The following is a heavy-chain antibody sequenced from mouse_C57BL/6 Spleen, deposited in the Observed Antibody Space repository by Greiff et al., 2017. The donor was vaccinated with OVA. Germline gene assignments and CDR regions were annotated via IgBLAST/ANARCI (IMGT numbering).Heavy chain of an antibody. V-gene: IGHV5-17*01. CDR3: ARVVGYYAMDY. J-gene: IGHJ4*01. Sequence: EVKLVESGGGLVKPGGSLKLSCAASGFTFRDYGMHWVRQAPEKGLEWVAYISSGSSTIYYADTVKGRFTISRDNAKNTLFLQMTSLRSEDTAMYYCARVVGYYAMDYWGQGTSVTVSS. CDR2: ISSGSSTI. CDR1: GFTFRDYG.